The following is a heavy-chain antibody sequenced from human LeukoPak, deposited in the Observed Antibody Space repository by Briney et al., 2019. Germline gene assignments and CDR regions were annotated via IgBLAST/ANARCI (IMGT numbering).Heavy chain of an antibody. D-gene: IGHD1-26*01. CDR3: ARQGVGATDC. CDR1: GFTFSTYA. J-gene: IGHJ4*02. Sequence: KTGGSLRLSCAASGFTFSTYAMSWVRQAPGKGLEWIGSITYSGSTYYNPSLESRVTISVDTSKNQFSLRLISVTAVDTAVYYCARQGVGATDCWGQGTLVTVSS. CDR2: ITYSGST. V-gene: IGHV4-39*01.